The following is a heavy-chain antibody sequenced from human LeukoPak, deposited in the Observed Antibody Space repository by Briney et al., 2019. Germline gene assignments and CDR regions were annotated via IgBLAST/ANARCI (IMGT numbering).Heavy chain of an antibody. J-gene: IGHJ5*02. D-gene: IGHD1-7*01. CDR3: ARVAPLDFNWNYGNWFDP. Sequence: ASVKVSCKASGYTFTGYYVHWVRQAPGQGLEWMGWINPNSGGTNYAQKFQGRVTMTRDTSISTAYMELSRLRSDDTAVYYCARVAPLDFNWNYGNWFDPWGQGTLVTVSS. V-gene: IGHV1-2*02. CDR1: GYTFTGYY. CDR2: INPNSGGT.